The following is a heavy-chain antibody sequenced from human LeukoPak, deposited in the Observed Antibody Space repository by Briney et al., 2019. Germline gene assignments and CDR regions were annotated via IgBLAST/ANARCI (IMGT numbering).Heavy chain of an antibody. J-gene: IGHJ4*02. CDR1: GFTFSSYA. V-gene: IGHV3-23*01. Sequence: AGGSLRLSCAASGFTFSSYAMHWVRQAPGKGLEWVSGISGSGSSTYYADSVKGRFTISRDNSENTLSLQMNSLRADDTAIYYCAKSCNSGNCYYNYWGQGTLVTVSS. CDR2: ISGSGSST. D-gene: IGHD2/OR15-2a*01. CDR3: AKSCNSGNCYYNY.